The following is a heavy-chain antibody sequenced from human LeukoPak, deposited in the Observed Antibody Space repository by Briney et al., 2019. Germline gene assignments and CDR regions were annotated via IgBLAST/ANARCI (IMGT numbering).Heavy chain of an antibody. D-gene: IGHD2-15*01. CDR1: GFTFSSYA. Sequence: PGRSLRLSCAASGFTFSSYAMHWVRQAPGKGLEWVAVISYDGSNKYYADSVKGRFTISRDNSKNTLYLQMNSLRAEDTAVYYCASFGEAANDAFDIWGQGTMVTVSS. CDR2: ISYDGSNK. CDR3: ASFGEAANDAFDI. J-gene: IGHJ3*02. V-gene: IGHV3-30*04.